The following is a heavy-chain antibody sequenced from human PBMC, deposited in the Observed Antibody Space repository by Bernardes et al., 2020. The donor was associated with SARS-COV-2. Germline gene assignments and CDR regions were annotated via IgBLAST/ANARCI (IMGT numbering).Heavy chain of an antibody. CDR3: AKDGSPDCSSTSCFSYYFDY. J-gene: IGHJ4*02. D-gene: IGHD2-2*01. Sequence: GGSLRLSCAASGFTFDDYAMHWVRRAPGKGLEWVSGISWNSCSIVYADSVKGRFTISRDNAKNSLYLQMNSLRAEDTALYYCAKDGSPDCSSTSCFSYYFDYWGQGTLVTVSS. V-gene: IGHV3-9*01. CDR1: GFTFDDYA. CDR2: ISWNSCSI.